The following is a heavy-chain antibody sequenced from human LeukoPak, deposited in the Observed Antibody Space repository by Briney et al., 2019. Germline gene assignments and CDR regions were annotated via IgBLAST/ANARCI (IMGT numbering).Heavy chain of an antibody. D-gene: IGHD3-22*01. V-gene: IGHV3-23*01. CDR2: ISSSCGST. Sequence: GGSLRLSCAASGFTFSSYSMNWVRQAPGKGLEWVSAISSSCGSTYYADSVKGRFTISRENSKNTLYLQMNSLRADDKAADYFAKDRRYYYDSNLSPYWGQGTLVTVSS. J-gene: IGHJ4*02. CDR1: GFTFSSYS. CDR3: AKDRRYYYDSNLSPY.